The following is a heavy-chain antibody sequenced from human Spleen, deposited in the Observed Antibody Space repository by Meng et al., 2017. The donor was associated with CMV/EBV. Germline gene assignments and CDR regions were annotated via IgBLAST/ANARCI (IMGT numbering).Heavy chain of an antibody. D-gene: IGHD5-12*01. V-gene: IGHV1-2*02. Sequence: ASVKVSCKASGYTFSGYYMHLVRQAPGQGLEWMGWINPKSGGTNYAQKFQGRVTMTRDTSISTAYMGLSRLRSDDTAVYYCARGMEGIVPAIGSVAGILGWFDPWGQGTLVTVSS. CDR2: INPKSGGT. J-gene: IGHJ5*02. CDR1: GYTFSGYY. CDR3: ARGMEGIVPAIGSVAGILGWFDP.